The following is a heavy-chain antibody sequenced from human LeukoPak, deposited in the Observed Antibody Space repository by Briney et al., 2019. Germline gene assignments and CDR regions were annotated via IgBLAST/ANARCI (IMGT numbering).Heavy chain of an antibody. D-gene: IGHD3-16*01. CDR2: IKQDGSEK. CDR1: GFIFSYYW. Sequence: PGGSLRLSCAASGFIFSYYWMSWVRQAPGKGLEWEASIKQDGSEKYYVDSVKGRFTISRDNAKNSLYLQMNSLRAEDTAVYYCASAGGLLYDYVWGSYDYWGQGTLVTVSS. CDR3: ASAGGLLYDYVWGSYDY. J-gene: IGHJ4*02. V-gene: IGHV3-7*01.